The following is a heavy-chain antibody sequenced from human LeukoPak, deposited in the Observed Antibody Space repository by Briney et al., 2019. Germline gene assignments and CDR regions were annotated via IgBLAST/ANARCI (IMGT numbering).Heavy chain of an antibody. Sequence: GASVKVSCKASGYTFTSYGISWVRQAPGQGLEWMGGIIPIFGTANYAQKFQGRVTITADESTSTAYMELSSLRSEDTAVYYCARSQLGYCSSTSCYNYYYYGMDVWGQGTTVTVSS. CDR3: ARSQLGYCSSTSCYNYYYYGMDV. J-gene: IGHJ6*02. CDR2: IIPIFGTA. CDR1: GYTFTSYG. V-gene: IGHV1-69*13. D-gene: IGHD2-2*02.